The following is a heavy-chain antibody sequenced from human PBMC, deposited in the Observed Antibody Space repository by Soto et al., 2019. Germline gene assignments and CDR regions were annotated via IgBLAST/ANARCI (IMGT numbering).Heavy chain of an antibody. V-gene: IGHV1-69*13. CDR1: GGTFSSYA. Sequence: ASVKVSCKASGGTFSSYAISWVRQAPGQGLEWMGGIIPIFGTANYAQKFQGRVTITADESTSTAYMELSSLRSEDTAVYYCARSMIVVVITNHSNWFDPWGQGTLVTVSS. CDR2: IIPIFGTA. CDR3: ARSMIVVVITNHSNWFDP. J-gene: IGHJ5*02. D-gene: IGHD3-22*01.